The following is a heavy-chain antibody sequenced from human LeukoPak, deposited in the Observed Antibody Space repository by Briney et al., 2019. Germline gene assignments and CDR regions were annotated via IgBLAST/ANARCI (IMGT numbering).Heavy chain of an antibody. CDR2: INPSGGTT. CDR1: GYTFTSYY. D-gene: IGHD6-6*01. V-gene: IGHV1-46*01. CDR3: ARGGTWSIYYFDY. J-gene: IGHJ4*02. Sequence: ASVKVSCKASGYTFTSYYLHWVRQAPGQGLEWMGIINPSGGTTTYAQKFQGRVTMTRDTSTSTVYVELSSLRSEDTAVYFCARGGTWSIYYFDYWGQGTLVTVSS.